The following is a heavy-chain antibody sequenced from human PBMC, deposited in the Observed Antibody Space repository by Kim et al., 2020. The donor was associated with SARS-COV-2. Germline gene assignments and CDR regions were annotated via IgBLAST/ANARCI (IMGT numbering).Heavy chain of an antibody. Sequence: VKGRFTISRDNSKNTLDLQMNSLRAEDTAVYYCAKDGGSGWYREGYFDYWGQGTLVTVSS. J-gene: IGHJ4*02. D-gene: IGHD6-19*01. V-gene: IGHV3-23*01. CDR3: AKDGGSGWYREGYFDY.